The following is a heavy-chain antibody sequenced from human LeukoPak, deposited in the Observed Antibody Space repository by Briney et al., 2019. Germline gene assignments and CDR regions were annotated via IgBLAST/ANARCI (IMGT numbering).Heavy chain of an antibody. D-gene: IGHD3-22*01. V-gene: IGHV3-30*02. CDR2: IRYDGSNK. Sequence: GGSLRLSCAASGFTFSSYGMHWVRQAPGKGLEWVAFIRYDGSNKYYADSVKGRFTISRDNSKNTLYLQMNSLRAEDTAVYYCAKDVFGYYDSSGTRGGQGTLVTVSP. J-gene: IGHJ4*02. CDR1: GFTFSSYG. CDR3: AKDVFGYYDSSGTR.